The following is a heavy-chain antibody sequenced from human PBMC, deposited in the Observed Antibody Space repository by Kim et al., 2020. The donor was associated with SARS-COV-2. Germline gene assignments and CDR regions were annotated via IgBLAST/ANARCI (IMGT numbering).Heavy chain of an antibody. CDR2: ISNTGGRT. V-gene: IGHV3-23*01. CDR1: QFTFSSYA. Sequence: GGSLRLSCAASQFTFSSYAMNWVRQAPGKGLEWVSTISNTGGRTYYADSVKGRFTISRDNSKSTLYLQMNSLRADDTAIYYCAKGRGGNYFDSWGQGTLVTVSS. J-gene: IGHJ4*02. CDR3: AKGRGGNYFDS. D-gene: IGHD3-10*01.